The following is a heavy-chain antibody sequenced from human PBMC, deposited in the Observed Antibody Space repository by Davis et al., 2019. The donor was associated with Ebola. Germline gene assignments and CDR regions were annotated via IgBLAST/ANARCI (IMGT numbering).Heavy chain of an antibody. Sequence: PGGSLRLSCAASGFSFTFYSMNWVRQAPGRGLEWVSSISSSSTYIYYADSAKGRFTISRDNAKTSLYLQMNSLRAEDTAVYYCARGVGDYHGSGVFTFLHGMDVWGQGTTVTVSS. J-gene: IGHJ6*02. CDR3: ARGVGDYHGSGVFTFLHGMDV. CDR1: GFSFTFYS. V-gene: IGHV3-21*01. D-gene: IGHD3-10*01. CDR2: ISSSSTYI.